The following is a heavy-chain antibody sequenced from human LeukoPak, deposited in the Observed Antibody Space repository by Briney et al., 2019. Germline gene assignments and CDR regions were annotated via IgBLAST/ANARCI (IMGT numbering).Heavy chain of an antibody. CDR1: GYSISSGYY. Sequence: SETLSLTCAVSGYSISSGYYWGWLRQPPGKGLELIGSIYHSGSTYYNPSLKSRVTISVDTSKNQFSLKLSSVTAADTAVYYCARAGYSSGWYGLFDYWGQGTLVTVSS. J-gene: IGHJ4*02. V-gene: IGHV4-38-2*01. D-gene: IGHD6-19*01. CDR3: ARAGYSSGWYGLFDY. CDR2: IYHSGST.